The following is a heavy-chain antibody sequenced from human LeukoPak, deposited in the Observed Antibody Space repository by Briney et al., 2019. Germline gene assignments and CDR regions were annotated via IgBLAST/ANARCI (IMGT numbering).Heavy chain of an antibody. CDR1: GDSVSSNSAA. J-gene: IGHJ4*02. CDR3: GRDPKNGYIYGFDY. CDR2: TYYRSKRYN. V-gene: IGHV6-1*01. D-gene: IGHD5-18*01. Sequence: SQTLSLTCAISGDSVSSNSAAWNWVRHSPSRGLEWLGRTYYRSKRYNDYAVSVRSRITINPDTSKNQFSLQLNSVTPEDTAVYYCGRDPKNGYIYGFDYWGQGTLVTVSS.